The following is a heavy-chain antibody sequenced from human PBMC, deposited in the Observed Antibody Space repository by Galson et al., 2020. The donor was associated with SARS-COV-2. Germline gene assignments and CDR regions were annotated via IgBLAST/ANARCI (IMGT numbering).Heavy chain of an antibody. CDR1: GGSFTGYL. CDR2: INHGEST. CDR3: ARFEGYEDVLDI. V-gene: IGHV4-34*01. D-gene: IGHD3-16*01. J-gene: IGHJ3*02. Sequence: SETLSLTCTVYGGSFTGYLWSWIRQPPGKGLEWIGEINHGESTLYNPSLKSRVTISLDMSKKQFSLKLKSVTAADTAIYYCARFEGYEDVLDIWGQGTMVTVSP.